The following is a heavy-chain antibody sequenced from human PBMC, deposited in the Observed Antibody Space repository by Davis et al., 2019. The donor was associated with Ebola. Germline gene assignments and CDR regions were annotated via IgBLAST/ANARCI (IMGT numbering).Heavy chain of an antibody. J-gene: IGHJ4*02. CDR2: INSDGSST. CDR3: SRDLCGMDDY. CDR1: GFTFSSYW. Sequence: GESLKISCAASGFTFSSYWMHWVRQAPGKGLVWVSRINSDGSSTSYADSVKGRFTISRDNAKNTLYLQMNSLRAEDTAIYYCSRDLCGMDDYWGPGTLVTVSS. V-gene: IGHV3-74*01. D-gene: IGHD2-21*01.